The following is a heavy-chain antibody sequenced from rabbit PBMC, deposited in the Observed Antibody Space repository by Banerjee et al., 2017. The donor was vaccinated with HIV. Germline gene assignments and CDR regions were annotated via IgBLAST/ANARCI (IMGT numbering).Heavy chain of an antibody. CDR1: GFSFSSSYY. D-gene: IGHD7-1*01. CDR3: ARGAVYAGYDATDL. Sequence: QEQLEESGGGLVKPEGSLTLTCKASGFSFSSSYYMCWVRQAPGKGLELIACIYTSSGSTWYASWVNGRFTISRSTSLNTVTLQMTSLTGADTATYFCARGAVYAGYDATDLWGPGTLVTVS. J-gene: IGHJ6*01. V-gene: IGHV1S43*01. CDR2: IYTSSGST.